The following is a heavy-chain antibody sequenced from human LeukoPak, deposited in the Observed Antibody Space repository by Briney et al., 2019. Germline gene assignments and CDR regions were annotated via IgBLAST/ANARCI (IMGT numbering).Heavy chain of an antibody. CDR1: GFTFSRFA. J-gene: IGHJ4*02. CDR2: ISQTSTAT. D-gene: IGHD1-14*01. V-gene: IGHV3-23*01. CDR3: AKESPYTSPRNYYFDY. Sequence: GGSLRLSCVASGFTFSRFAMSWVRQAPGKGLEWVSAISQTSTATYYGDSVRGRSSISRDDSKNTVYLQINSLSADDTAIYYCAKESPYTSPRNYYFDYWGQGTLVTVSS.